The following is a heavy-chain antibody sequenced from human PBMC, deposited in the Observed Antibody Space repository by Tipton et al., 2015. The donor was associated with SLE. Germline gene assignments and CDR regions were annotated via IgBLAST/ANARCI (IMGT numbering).Heavy chain of an antibody. D-gene: IGHD1-1*01. Sequence: SLRLSCAASGFTLNNDWMHWVRQAPGKGLEWVGFIGTDAYGATTQFAASVTGRFTISRDDSKSIAYLQMSSLKAEDTAVYYCVGTTNWYDVYSDYWGQGSLVMVSS. V-gene: IGHV3-71*01. CDR1: GFTLNNDW. CDR3: VGTTNWYDVYSDY. J-gene: IGHJ4*02. CDR2: IGTDAYGATT.